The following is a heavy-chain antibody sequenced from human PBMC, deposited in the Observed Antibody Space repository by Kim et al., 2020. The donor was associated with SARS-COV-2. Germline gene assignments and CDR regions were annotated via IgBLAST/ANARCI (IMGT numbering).Heavy chain of an antibody. CDR2: IYYSGST. CDR3: ARCSYDSSGYFPAP. Sequence: SETLSLTCTVSGGSISSGGYYWSWIRQHPGKGLEWIGYIYYSGSTYYNPSLKSRVTISVDTSKNQFSLKLSSVTAADTAVYYCARCSYDSSGYFPAPWGQGTLVTVSS. J-gene: IGHJ5*02. V-gene: IGHV4-31*03. CDR1: GGSISSGGYY. D-gene: IGHD3-22*01.